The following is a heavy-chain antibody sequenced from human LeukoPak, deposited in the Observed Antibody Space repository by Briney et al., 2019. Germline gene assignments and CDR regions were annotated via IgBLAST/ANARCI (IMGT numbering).Heavy chain of an antibody. Sequence: GGSLRLSCAGSGVTFSSFGMNWVRQAPGKGLEWVSCITGSGSSTSYADSVKGRFTISRDNGKNSLYLQMSSLRVEDTAVYYCVRDRPGHLFQYWGQGTLVTVSS. CDR2: ITGSGSST. J-gene: IGHJ4*02. D-gene: IGHD2-8*02. V-gene: IGHV3-21*01. CDR3: VRDRPGHLFQY. CDR1: GVTFSSFG.